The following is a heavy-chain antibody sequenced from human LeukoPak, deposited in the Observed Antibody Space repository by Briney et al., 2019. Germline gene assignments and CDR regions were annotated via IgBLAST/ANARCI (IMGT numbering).Heavy chain of an antibody. D-gene: IGHD6-19*01. V-gene: IGHV3-23*01. Sequence: GGSLRLSCAASGFTFSSYAMSWVRQAPGKGLEWVSAISGSGGSTYYADSVKGRFTISRDNSKNTLYLQMNSLRAEDTAVYYCARLVEGYSSGWFDYWGQGTLVTVSS. CDR1: GFTFSSYA. J-gene: IGHJ4*02. CDR2: ISGSGGST. CDR3: ARLVEGYSSGWFDY.